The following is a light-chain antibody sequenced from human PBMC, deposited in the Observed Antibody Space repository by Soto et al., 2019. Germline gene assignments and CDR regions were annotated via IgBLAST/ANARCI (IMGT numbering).Light chain of an antibody. CDR3: QQYGSSPRT. CDR1: QSVSSN. V-gene: IGKV3-20*01. CDR2: GAS. Sequence: EIVMTQSPATLSVSPGERATLSCRASQSVSSNLAWYQQKAGQAPRLLIYGASSRATGIPDRFSGSGSGTDFTLTISRLEPEDFAVYYCQQYGSSPRTFGQGTKVDIK. J-gene: IGKJ1*01.